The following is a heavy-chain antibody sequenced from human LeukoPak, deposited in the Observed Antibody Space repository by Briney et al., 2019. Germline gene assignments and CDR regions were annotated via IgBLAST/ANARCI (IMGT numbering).Heavy chain of an antibody. CDR2: IWYDGSNT. CDR1: GFTFSTYG. Sequence: GGSLRLSCAASGFTFSTYGMHWFRQAPGKGLEWVAVIWYDGSNTYHADSVKGRFTISRDNSKNTLYLQMNSLRAEDTAVYYCARAPYDSYSPLFGYSFDYWGQGTLVTVSS. D-gene: IGHD3-22*01. J-gene: IGHJ4*02. CDR3: ARAPYDSYSPLFGYSFDY. V-gene: IGHV3-33*01.